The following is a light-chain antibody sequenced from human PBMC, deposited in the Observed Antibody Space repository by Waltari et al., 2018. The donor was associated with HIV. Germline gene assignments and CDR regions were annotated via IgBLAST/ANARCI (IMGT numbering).Light chain of an antibody. CDR1: QSVGLN. CDR3: QQYDVWPLT. V-gene: IGKV3-15*01. J-gene: IGKJ4*01. CDR2: GAS. Sequence: DILLTQSPATLSVSPGVRGTLSCRASQSVGLNLAWSQQRPGQPPRLLVYGASTRASDVSTRFSASGSGTEFTLTITSVRSEDFATYFCQQYDVWPLTFGGGTNVDLK.